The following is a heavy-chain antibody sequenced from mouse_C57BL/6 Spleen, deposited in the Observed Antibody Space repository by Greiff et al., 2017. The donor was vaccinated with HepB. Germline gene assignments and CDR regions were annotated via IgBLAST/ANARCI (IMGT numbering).Heavy chain of an antibody. Sequence: QVQLQQSGPELVKPGASVKISCKASGYSFTSYYIHWVKQRPGQGLEWIGWIYPGSGNTKYNEKFKGKATLTADTSSSTAYMQLSSLTSEDSAVYYCAREKGVPTPYYFDYWGQGTTLTVSS. V-gene: IGHV1-66*01. CDR2: IYPGSGNT. D-gene: IGHD2-14*01. CDR3: AREKGVPTPYYFDY. CDR1: GYSFTSYY. J-gene: IGHJ2*01.